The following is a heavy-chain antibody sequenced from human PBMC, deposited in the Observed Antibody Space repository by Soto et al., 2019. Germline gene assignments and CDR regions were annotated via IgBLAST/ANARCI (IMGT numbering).Heavy chain of an antibody. CDR1: GFTFSSYW. J-gene: IGHJ4*01. D-gene: IGHD6-19*01. V-gene: IGHV3-7*01. CDR2: IKQDGSEK. Sequence: GGSLRLSCAASGFTFSSYWMSWVRQAPGKGLEWVANIKQDGSEKYYVDSVKGRFALSRDNAQNSLQLQMNSLRAEDTAIYFCARVAYGNGWIFDHWGQGTLVTVSS. CDR3: ARVAYGNGWIFDH.